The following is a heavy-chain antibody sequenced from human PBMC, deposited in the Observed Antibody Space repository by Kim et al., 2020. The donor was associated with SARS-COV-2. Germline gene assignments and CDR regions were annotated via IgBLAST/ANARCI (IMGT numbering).Heavy chain of an antibody. D-gene: IGHD2-2*01. V-gene: IGHV3-74*01. CDR3: AREEVPAGVD. Sequence: GGSLRLSCAASGFTFSSYWMHWVRQAPGNGLVWVSRMNSDGSSTDYADSVKGRFTISRDNAKNTLYLQMNSLRAEDTAVYYCAREEVPAGVDWGQGTLVTVSS. CDR1: GFTFSSYW. CDR2: MNSDGSST. J-gene: IGHJ4*02.